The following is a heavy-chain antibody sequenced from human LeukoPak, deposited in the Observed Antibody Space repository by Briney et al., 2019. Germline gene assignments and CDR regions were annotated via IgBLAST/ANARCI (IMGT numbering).Heavy chain of an antibody. CDR3: ARGHDSSGWYNY. J-gene: IGHJ4*02. V-gene: IGHV4-59*01. CDR2: IYYSGST. D-gene: IGHD6-19*01. Sequence: PSETLSLTCTVSGGSISSYYWSWIRQPPGKGLECIGYIYYSGSTNYNPSLKSRVTISVDTSKNQFSLKLSSVTAADTAVYYCARGHDSSGWYNYWGQGTLVTVSS. CDR1: GGSISSYY.